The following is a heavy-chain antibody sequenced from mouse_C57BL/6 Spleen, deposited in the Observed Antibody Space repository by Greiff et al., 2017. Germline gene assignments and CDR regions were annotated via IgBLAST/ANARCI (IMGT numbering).Heavy chain of an antibody. J-gene: IGHJ4*01. CDR1: GFTFSDAW. V-gene: IGHV6-6*01. Sequence: EVNLVESGGGLVQPGGSMKLSCAASGFTFSDAWMDWVRQSPEKGLEWVAEIRNKANNHATYYAESVKGRFTISRDDSKSSVYLQMNSLRAEDTGIYYCTRQSNYEGRYAMDYWGQGTSVTVSS. D-gene: IGHD2-5*01. CDR3: TRQSNYEGRYAMDY. CDR2: IRNKANNHAT.